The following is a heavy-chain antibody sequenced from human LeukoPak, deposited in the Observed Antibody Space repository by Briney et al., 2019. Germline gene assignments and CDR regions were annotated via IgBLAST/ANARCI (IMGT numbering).Heavy chain of an antibody. CDR2: IYHSGIT. J-gene: IGHJ4*02. CDR1: GYSISSGNY. CDR3: ARDGDFYYFDY. V-gene: IGHV4-38-2*02. Sequence: SETLSLTCTVSGYSISSGNYWGWIRQPPGKGPEWIGSIYHSGITYYNPSLKSRVSISVDTSKNQFSLRLSSVTAADTAEYYCARDGDFYYFDYWGQGTQVTVS.